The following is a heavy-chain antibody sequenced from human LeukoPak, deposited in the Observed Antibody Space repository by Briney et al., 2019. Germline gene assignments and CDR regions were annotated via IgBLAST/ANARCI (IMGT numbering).Heavy chain of an antibody. Sequence: GASVKVSCKASGGTFSSYAISWVRQAPGQGLEWMGGIIPIFGTANYAQKFLGRVTITTDESTSTAYMELSSLRSEDTAVYYCARRGGRGAFDIWGQGTMVTVSS. J-gene: IGHJ3*02. CDR2: IIPIFGTA. CDR3: ARRGGRGAFDI. D-gene: IGHD3-16*01. CDR1: GGTFSSYA. V-gene: IGHV1-69*05.